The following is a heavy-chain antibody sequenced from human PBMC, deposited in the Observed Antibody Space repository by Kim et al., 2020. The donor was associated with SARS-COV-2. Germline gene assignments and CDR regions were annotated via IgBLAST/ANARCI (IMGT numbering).Heavy chain of an antibody. CDR1: GGSISSYY. V-gene: IGHV4-59*01. CDR3: ARVVGSSWDVVGMDV. Sequence: SETLSLTCTVSGGSISSYYWSWIRQPPGKGLEWIGYIYYSGSTDYNPSLKSRVTISVDTSKNQFSLKLISVTAADTAVYYCARVVGSSWDVVGMDVWGQGTTVTVSS. CDR2: IYYSGST. J-gene: IGHJ6*02. D-gene: IGHD6-13*01.